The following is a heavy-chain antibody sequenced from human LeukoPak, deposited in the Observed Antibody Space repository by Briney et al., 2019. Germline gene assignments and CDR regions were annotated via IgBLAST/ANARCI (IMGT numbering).Heavy chain of an antibody. CDR2: IYSGGST. J-gene: IGHJ6*03. CDR3: ASGGVGYYYRSGPYYYYYYMDV. Sequence: GALLRPSSAAGGFISSSNYMWWVRHARGGGLECVSVIYSGGSTYYAASVKGGFTFSSATSKHTLFLQMTILRAEATVVYYCASGGVGYYYRSGPYYYYYYMDVWGEGTTVTISS. D-gene: IGHD3-22*01. CDR1: GFISSSNY. V-gene: IGHV3-53*01.